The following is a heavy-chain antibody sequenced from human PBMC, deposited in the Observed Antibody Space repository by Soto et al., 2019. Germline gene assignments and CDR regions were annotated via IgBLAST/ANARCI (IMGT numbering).Heavy chain of an antibody. CDR1: GYICSNFG. CDR2: VSAYNGKT. Sequence: QIQLVQSGAEVKQPGASAKVSCKASGYICSNFGISWMRQVPGQGLEWMGWVSAYNGKTNYTQKFQGRVTMTTDTSTSTDYMDRRRLRYYDTAVYYCARANGIGLGTTYYWGQGTLVTVSS. CDR3: ARANGIGLGTTYY. V-gene: IGHV1-18*01. J-gene: IGHJ4*02. D-gene: IGHD3-9*01.